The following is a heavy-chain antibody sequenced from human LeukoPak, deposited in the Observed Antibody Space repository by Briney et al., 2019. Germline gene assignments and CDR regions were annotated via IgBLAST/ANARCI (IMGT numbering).Heavy chain of an antibody. CDR3: TRSIAAAGPANDYYYYYYMDV. CDR1: GFTFSGSA. D-gene: IGHD6-13*01. CDR2: IRSKANSYAT. J-gene: IGHJ6*03. V-gene: IGHV3-73*01. Sequence: GGSLRLSCVDSGFTFSGSAIHWVRQASGNGLEWIGRIRSKANSYATAYAASVKGRFTISRDDSKNTAYLQMNSLKTEDTAVYYCTRSIAAAGPANDYYYYYYMDVWGKGTTVTVSS.